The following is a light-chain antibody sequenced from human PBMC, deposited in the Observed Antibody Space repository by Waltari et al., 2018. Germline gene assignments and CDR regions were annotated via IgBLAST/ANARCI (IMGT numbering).Light chain of an antibody. V-gene: IGKV3-11*01. CDR1: QSVSSY. CDR2: DAS. CDR3: QQRSNWPIT. Sequence: EIVLTKSPTTLSLSPGERATLSCRASQSVSSYLVWYQQKPGQAPKFLIYDASNRATGVPARFSGSGSGTDFTLTINSLEPEDFAVYYCQQRSNWPITFGQGTRLEIK. J-gene: IGKJ5*01.